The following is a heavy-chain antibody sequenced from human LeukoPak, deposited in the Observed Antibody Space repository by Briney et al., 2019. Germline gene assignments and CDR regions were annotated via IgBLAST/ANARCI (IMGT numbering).Heavy chain of an antibody. J-gene: IGHJ5*02. D-gene: IGHD3-10*01. V-gene: IGHV3-48*04. CDR1: GFSLSSHG. Sequence: GESLRLSCAASGFSLSSHGLNWVRQAPGKGLGWVSFIGTGSSKSYADSVKGRFIISRDNAKNSLYLQMNSLRAEDTAVYYCATDYTIGGAWGQGTLVTVSS. CDR2: IGTGSSK. CDR3: ATDYTIGGA.